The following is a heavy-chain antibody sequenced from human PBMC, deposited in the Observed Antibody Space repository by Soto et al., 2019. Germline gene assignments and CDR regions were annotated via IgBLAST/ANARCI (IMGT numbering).Heavy chain of an antibody. D-gene: IGHD1-7*01. V-gene: IGHV1-46*01. Sequence: AASVKVSCKASGYTFTSYYMHWVRQAPGQGLEWMGIINPSGGSTSYAQKFQGRVTMTRDTSTSTVYMELSSLRSEDTAVYYCARDSPQGITGTTGFDPWGQGTLVTVSS. J-gene: IGHJ5*02. CDR3: ARDSPQGITGTTGFDP. CDR1: GYTFTSYY. CDR2: INPSGGST.